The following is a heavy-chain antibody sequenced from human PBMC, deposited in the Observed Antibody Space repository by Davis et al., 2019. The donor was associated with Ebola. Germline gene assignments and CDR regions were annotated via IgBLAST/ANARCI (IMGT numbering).Heavy chain of an antibody. D-gene: IGHD4-23*01. CDR2: IYPGDSDT. Sequence: WGSLRLSCKGSGYSFTSYWIGWVRQMPGKGLEWMGIIYPGDSDTKYSPSFQGQVTILADKSISTAYLQWSSLKASDTAMYYCARSVSTVVTRRFYFDYWGQGTLVTVSS. V-gene: IGHV5-51*01. CDR1: GYSFTSYW. J-gene: IGHJ4*02. CDR3: ARSVSTVVTRRFYFDY.